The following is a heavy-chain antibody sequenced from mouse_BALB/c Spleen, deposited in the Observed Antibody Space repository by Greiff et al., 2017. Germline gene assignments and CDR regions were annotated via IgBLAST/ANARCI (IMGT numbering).Heavy chain of an antibody. CDR1: GFAFSSYD. D-gene: IGHD1-1*01. J-gene: IGHJ2*01. CDR3: APHYYGGSYFDY. Sequence: EVQLQESGGGLVKPGGSLKLSCAASGFAFSSYDMSWVRQTPEKRLEWVAYISSGGGSTYYPDTVKGRFTISRDNAKNTLYLQMSSLKSEDTAMYYCAPHYYGGSYFDYWGQGTTLTVSA. CDR2: ISSGGGST. V-gene: IGHV5-12-1*01.